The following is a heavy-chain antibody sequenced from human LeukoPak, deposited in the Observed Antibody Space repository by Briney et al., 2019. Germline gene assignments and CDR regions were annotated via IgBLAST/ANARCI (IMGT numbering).Heavy chain of an antibody. D-gene: IGHD4-23*01. J-gene: IGHJ6*03. Sequence: SQTLSLTCTVSGGSISSGSYYWSWIRQPAGKGLEWIGRIYTSGGTNYNPSLKSRVTISVDTSKNQFSLKLSSVTAADTAVYYCARGGGGGNPLDYYYYYMDVWGKGTTVTVSS. V-gene: IGHV4-61*02. CDR3: ARGGGGGNPLDYYYYYMDV. CDR1: GGSISSGSYY. CDR2: IYTSGGT.